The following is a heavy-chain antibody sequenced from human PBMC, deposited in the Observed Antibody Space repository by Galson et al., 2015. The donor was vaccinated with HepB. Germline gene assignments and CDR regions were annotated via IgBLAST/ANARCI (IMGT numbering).Heavy chain of an antibody. CDR1: GGTFSNYA. Sequence: SVKVSCKASGGTFSNYAIAWVRQAPGQGLEWMGRIIPPLPIANYAQNFQGRVTITADKSTSTVYMELSNLRSNDTAVYYCAKPDVAAAARGNIKYSYYGMDVWGQGTTVTVSS. CDR3: AKPDVAAAARGNIKYSYYGMDV. CDR2: IIPPLPIA. D-gene: IGHD6-13*01. V-gene: IGHV1-69*04. J-gene: IGHJ6*02.